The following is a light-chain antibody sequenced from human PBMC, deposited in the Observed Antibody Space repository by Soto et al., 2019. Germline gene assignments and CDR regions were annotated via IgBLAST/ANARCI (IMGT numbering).Light chain of an antibody. J-gene: IGKJ1*01. CDR3: QQYGGTPPT. CDR2: GAS. V-gene: IGKV3-20*01. CDR1: ESVSNNY. Sequence: EIVLTQSPGTLSLSPGESATHSCSASESVSNNYLAWYQRKPGQAPRLLIYGASYRATVIPYRFSGSGSGTDFTLTSARLEAEEFAVYICQQYGGTPPTFGLGTKMEI.